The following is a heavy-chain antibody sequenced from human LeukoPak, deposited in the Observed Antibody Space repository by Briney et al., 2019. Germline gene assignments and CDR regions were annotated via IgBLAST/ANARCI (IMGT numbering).Heavy chain of an antibody. CDR3: AKDIKAGYGGNLFDY. D-gene: IGHD4-23*01. J-gene: IGHJ4*02. CDR1: GFTFDDYA. V-gene: IGHV3-43*02. CDR2: IGGDGGST. Sequence: GGSLRLSCAASGFTFDDYAMHWVRQAPGKGLEWVSLIGGDGGSTYYADSVKGRFTISRDNSKNSLYLQMNSLRTEDTALYYCAKDIKAGYGGNLFDYWGQGTLVTVSS.